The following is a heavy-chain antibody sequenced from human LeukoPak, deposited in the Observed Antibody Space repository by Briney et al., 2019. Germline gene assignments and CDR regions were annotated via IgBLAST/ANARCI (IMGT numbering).Heavy chain of an antibody. CDR2: ISHSGST. J-gene: IGHJ4*02. CDR3: ARDGFTPFDY. D-gene: IGHD2-15*01. CDR1: GGSISTFY. Sequence: SETLSLTCTVSGGSISTFYWSWIRQPPGKGLEWIAYISHSGSTSYNPFLKSRVVMSVDTSKNQFSLKLSSVTAADTAVYYCARDGFTPFDYWGQGTLVTVSS. V-gene: IGHV4-59*01.